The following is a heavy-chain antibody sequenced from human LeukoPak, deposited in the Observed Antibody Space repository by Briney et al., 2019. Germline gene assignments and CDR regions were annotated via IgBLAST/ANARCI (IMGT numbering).Heavy chain of an antibody. CDR2: ITWDGGST. D-gene: IGHD2-15*01. CDR3: ARVCSGGSCRDY. J-gene: IGHJ4*02. CDR1: GFSFDDYT. V-gene: IGHV3-43*01. Sequence: AGGSLRLSCAASGFSFDDYTMYWVRRAPGKGLEWVTLITWDGGSTYYADSVKGRFTISRDNAKNSLYLQMNSLRAEDTAVYYCARVCSGGSCRDYWGQGTLVTVSS.